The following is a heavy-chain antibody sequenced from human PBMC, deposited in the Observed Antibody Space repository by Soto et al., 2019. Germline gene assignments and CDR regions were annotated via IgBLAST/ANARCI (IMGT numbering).Heavy chain of an antibody. CDR3: AGSLRGYSYGYD. Sequence: GGSLRLSCAASGFTFSYYYMSWIRQAPGKGLEWVSYISSSSSYTNYADSVKGRFTISRDNAKNSLYLQMNSLRAEDTAVYYCAGSLRGYSYGYDWGQGTLVTVSS. CDR2: ISSSSSYT. J-gene: IGHJ4*02. D-gene: IGHD5-18*01. CDR1: GFTFSYYY. V-gene: IGHV3-11*06.